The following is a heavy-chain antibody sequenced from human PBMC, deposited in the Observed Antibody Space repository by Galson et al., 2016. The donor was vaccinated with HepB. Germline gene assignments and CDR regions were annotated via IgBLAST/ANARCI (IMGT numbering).Heavy chain of an antibody. Sequence: SVKVSCKASGGTFSNYAISWVRQAPGQGLEWTGGIIPIFGTANYAQKFQGRVTITADESTSTAYMELSSLRSEDTAVYYCTRAFGGGYTYVYSSWGQGTLVTVSS. CDR1: GGTFSNYA. J-gene: IGHJ5*02. CDR2: IIPIFGTA. CDR3: TRAFGGGYTYVYSS. V-gene: IGHV1-69*13. D-gene: IGHD5-18*01.